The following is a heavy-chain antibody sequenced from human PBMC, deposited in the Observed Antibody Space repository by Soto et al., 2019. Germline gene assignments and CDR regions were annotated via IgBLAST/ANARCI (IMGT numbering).Heavy chain of an antibody. CDR3: STTRTASYRYYFDS. CDR2: ISGSGGDT. V-gene: IGHV3-23*01. CDR1: GFTFKDCA. J-gene: IGHJ4*02. D-gene: IGHD2-21*02. Sequence: EVQLLESGGGFVQPGGSLTLSCSTSGFTFKDCAISWVRQAPGKGLEWVSGISGSGGDTYYTDSVEGRFTISKYFSKNTVSLQMTGLRVYHTAVYYCSTTRTASYRYYFDSWGQGALVTVSS.